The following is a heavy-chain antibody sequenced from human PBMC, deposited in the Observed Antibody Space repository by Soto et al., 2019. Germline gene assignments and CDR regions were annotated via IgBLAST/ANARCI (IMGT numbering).Heavy chain of an antibody. V-gene: IGHV1-18*01. D-gene: IGHD5-18*01. CDR2: ISAYNGNT. CDR1: GYTFTSYG. J-gene: IGHJ4*02. Sequence: ASLKVSCKSSGYTFTSYGIRWVRQAPGQGLEWMGWISAYNGNTNYAQKLQGRVTMTTDTSTSTAYVELSHLRVDDTAVYFCARTKAYTYAETDYWGQGTLVTVSS. CDR3: ARTKAYTYAETDY.